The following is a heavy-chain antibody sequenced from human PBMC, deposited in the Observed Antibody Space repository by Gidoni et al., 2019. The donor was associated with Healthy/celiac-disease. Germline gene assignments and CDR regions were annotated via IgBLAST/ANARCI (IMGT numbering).Heavy chain of an antibody. J-gene: IGHJ5*02. CDR2: INHSGST. V-gene: IGHV4-34*01. CDR1: GGSISDYY. D-gene: IGHD3-9*01. Sequence: QVQLQQWGAGLLKPSETLSPTCAAYGGSISDYYWSWIRQSPGKGLEWIGEINHSGSTNYNPSLKSRVTISVDTSKNQISLKLSSVTAADTSVYYCASRGTLRYFDPSWFDPWGQGTLVTVSS. CDR3: ASRGTLRYFDPSWFDP.